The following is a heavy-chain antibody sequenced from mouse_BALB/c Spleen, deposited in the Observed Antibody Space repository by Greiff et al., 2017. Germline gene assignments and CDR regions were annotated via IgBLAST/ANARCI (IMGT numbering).Heavy chain of an antibody. V-gene: IGHV1-54*01. D-gene: IGHD2-14*01. J-gene: IGHJ3*01. CDR1: GYAFTNYL. CDR2: INPGSGGT. Sequence: QVQLKESGAELVRPGTSVKVSCKASGYAFTNYLIEWVKQRPGQGLEWIGVINPGSGGTNYNEKFKGKATLTADKSSSTAYMQLSSLTSDDSAVYFCARSRYDETWFAYWGQGTLVTVSA. CDR3: ARSRYDETWFAY.